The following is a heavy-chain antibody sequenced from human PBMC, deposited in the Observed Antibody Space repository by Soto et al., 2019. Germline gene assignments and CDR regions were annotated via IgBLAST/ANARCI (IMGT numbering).Heavy chain of an antibody. D-gene: IGHD3-10*01. CDR1: GFTFSIYA. CDR3: ARAVYDSGSYYFGD. Sequence: QVQLVESGGGVVQPERSLRLSCAASGFTFSIYAMHWVRQAPGKGLEWVAGIWFDGSNKYYADSVKGRFTISRDNSKTTLYLQMNSLRGDDTAVYYCARAVYDSGSYYFGDWGQGTLVTVSS. J-gene: IGHJ4*02. V-gene: IGHV3-33*01. CDR2: IWFDGSNK.